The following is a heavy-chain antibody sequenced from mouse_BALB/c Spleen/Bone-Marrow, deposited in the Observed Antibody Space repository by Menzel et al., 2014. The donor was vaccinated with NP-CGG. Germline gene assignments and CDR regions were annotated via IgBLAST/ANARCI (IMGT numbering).Heavy chain of an antibody. CDR2: ILPGGST. D-gene: IGHD2-1*01. CDR1: GFSLTSYG. CDR3: ARDRRDYGKAWYFDV. J-gene: IGHJ1*01. V-gene: IGHV2-9*02. Sequence: QVQLKQSGPGLVAPSHNLSITCTASGFSLTSYGVHWVRQPPGKGLEWLGIILPGGSTNNKSALMSRLSIIKDNSKSQVFLKMNSLQTDDTAMYYCARDRRDYGKAWYFDVWGAGTTVTVSS.